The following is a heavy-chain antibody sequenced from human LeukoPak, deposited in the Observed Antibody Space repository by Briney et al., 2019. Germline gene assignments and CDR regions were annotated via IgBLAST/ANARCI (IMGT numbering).Heavy chain of an antibody. J-gene: IGHJ4*02. V-gene: IGHV3-23*01. CDR2: ISGSGGST. CDR1: GFTFSSYA. Sequence: GVSLRLSCAASGFTFSSYAMSWVRQAPGKGLEWVSAISGSGGSTYYADSVKGRFTISRDNSKNTLYLQMNSLRAEDAAVYYCAKDRVPLAARPLHFDYWGQGTLVTVSS. CDR3: AKDRVPLAARPLHFDY. D-gene: IGHD6-6*01.